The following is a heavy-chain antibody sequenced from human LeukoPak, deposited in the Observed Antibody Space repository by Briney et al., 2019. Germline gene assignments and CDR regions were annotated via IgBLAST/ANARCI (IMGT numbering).Heavy chain of an antibody. D-gene: IGHD6-13*01. Sequence: GGSLRLSCAASGFTFSTYDMHWVRQAPGKGLEWVAVIWSDGSNTYYADSVKGRFTISRDNSKNTLFLQMNSLRAEDTALYYCARDRGSSWSGPIDYWGEGPLVTVSS. CDR1: GFTFSTYD. J-gene: IGHJ4*02. CDR2: IWSDGSNT. CDR3: ARDRGSSWSGPIDY. V-gene: IGHV3-33*01.